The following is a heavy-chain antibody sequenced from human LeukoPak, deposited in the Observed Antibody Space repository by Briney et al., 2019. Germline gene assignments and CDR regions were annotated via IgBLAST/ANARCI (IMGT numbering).Heavy chain of an antibody. J-gene: IGHJ4*02. V-gene: IGHV1-46*01. CDR1: GYTFTSYY. Sequence: ASAKVSCKASGYTFTSYYMHWVRQAPGQGLEWMGIINPSGGSTSYAQKFQGRVTMTRDTSTSTVYMELSSLRSEDTAVYYCASETRAQAFDYWGQGTLVTVSS. D-gene: IGHD2-2*01. CDR2: INPSGGST. CDR3: ASETRAQAFDY.